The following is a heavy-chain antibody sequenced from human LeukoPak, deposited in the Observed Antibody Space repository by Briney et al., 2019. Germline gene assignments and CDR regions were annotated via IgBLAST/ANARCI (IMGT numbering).Heavy chain of an antibody. CDR1: GFPFRSNW. CDR3: ARTDYYDR. V-gene: IGHV3-74*01. D-gene: IGHD3-22*01. CDR2: INGDGINT. Sequence: GGSLRLSCAASGFPFRSNWMHWVRQAPARGLVWVSGINGDGINTNYADSVKGRFTISRDNAKNTLYLQMNSLRGEDTAVYYCARTDYYDRWGQGTLVTVSS. J-gene: IGHJ4*02.